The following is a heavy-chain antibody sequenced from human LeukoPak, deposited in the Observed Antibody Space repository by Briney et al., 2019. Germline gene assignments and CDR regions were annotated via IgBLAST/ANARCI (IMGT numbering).Heavy chain of an antibody. CDR3: AGAPCDFWSTYPRSFDS. J-gene: IGHJ4*02. CDR1: GGSIDRPSYS. V-gene: IGHV4-39*07. Sequence: SETLSLTCTVSGGSIDRPSYSWAWIRQPPGRGLEWIGYIYSDGSTSYSPSLMRRVTISIDTSKSQFSLKLGSVTAADTAVYFCAGAPCDFWSTYPRSFDSWGQGTLVTVSS. CDR2: IYSDGST. D-gene: IGHD3-3*01.